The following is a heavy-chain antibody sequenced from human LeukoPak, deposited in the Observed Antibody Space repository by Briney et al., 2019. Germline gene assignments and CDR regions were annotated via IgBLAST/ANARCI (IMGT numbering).Heavy chain of an antibody. D-gene: IGHD6-13*01. J-gene: IGHJ6*02. CDR3: AKDLRAAGPGGYYSYGMDV. CDR2: ISYDGSNK. CDR1: GFTFSSYG. V-gene: IGHV3-30*18. Sequence: PGGSLRLSCAASGFTFSSYGMHWVRQAPGKGLEWVAVISYDGSNKYYADSVKGRFTISRDNSKNTLYLQMNSLRAADAAVYYCAKDLRAAGPGGYYSYGMDVWGQGTTVTVSS.